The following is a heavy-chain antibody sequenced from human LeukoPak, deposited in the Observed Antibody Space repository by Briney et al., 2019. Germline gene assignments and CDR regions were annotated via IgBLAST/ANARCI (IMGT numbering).Heavy chain of an antibody. Sequence: GGSLRLSCAASGFTFSSYGMHWVRQAPGKGLEWVAVISYDGSNKYYADSVKGRFTISRDNSKNTLYLQMNSLRAEDTAVYYCAKDRGVSYYDILTNWGQGTLVTVSS. CDR3: AKDRGVSYYDILTN. CDR1: GFTFSSYG. J-gene: IGHJ4*02. V-gene: IGHV3-30*18. CDR2: ISYDGSNK. D-gene: IGHD3-9*01.